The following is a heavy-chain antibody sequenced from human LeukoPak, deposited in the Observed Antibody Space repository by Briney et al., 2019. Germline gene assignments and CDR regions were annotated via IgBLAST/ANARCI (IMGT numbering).Heavy chain of an antibody. J-gene: IGHJ4*02. D-gene: IGHD1-26*01. Sequence: SETLSLTCTVSGGSISSYYWSWIRQPPGKGLEWIGYIYYSGSTNYNPSLKSRVTISVDTSKNQFSLKLSSVTAADTAVYYCARFGSYNLLDYWGQGTLVTVSS. V-gene: IGHV4-59*01. CDR1: GGSISSYY. CDR3: ARFGSYNLLDY. CDR2: IYYSGST.